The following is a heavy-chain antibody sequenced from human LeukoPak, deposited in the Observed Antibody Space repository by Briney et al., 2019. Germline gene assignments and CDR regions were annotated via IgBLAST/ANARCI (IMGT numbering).Heavy chain of an antibody. CDR1: GFTFSSYS. D-gene: IGHD5-24*01. J-gene: IGHJ3*02. CDR2: ISSSSSYI. Sequence: GRSLRLSCAASGFTFSSYSMNWVPQSPGKGLEWVSSISSSSSYIYYADSVKGRFTISRDNPKNSLYLQMNSLRAEDTAVYYCAGPGRDGYSRQAFDIWGQGTMVTVSS. V-gene: IGHV3-21*01. CDR3: AGPGRDGYSRQAFDI.